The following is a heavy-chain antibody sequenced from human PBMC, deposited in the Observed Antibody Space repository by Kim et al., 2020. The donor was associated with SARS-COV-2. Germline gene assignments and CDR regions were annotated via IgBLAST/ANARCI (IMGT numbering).Heavy chain of an antibody. Sequence: GGSLRLSCAASGFTFSSYAMHWVRQAPGKGLEWVAVISYDGSNKYYADSVKGRFTISRDNSKNTLYLQMNSLRAEDTAVYYCAHIYAAAAGNRKGAYGMDVWGQGTTVTVSS. D-gene: IGHD6-13*01. CDR1: GFTFSSYA. V-gene: IGHV3-30-3*01. CDR2: ISYDGSNK. J-gene: IGHJ6*02. CDR3: AHIYAAAAGNRKGAYGMDV.